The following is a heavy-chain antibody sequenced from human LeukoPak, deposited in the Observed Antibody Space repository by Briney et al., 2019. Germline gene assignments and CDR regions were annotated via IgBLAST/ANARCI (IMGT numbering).Heavy chain of an antibody. J-gene: IGHJ5*02. CDR2: IYYSGST. CDR1: GGSICSGDYY. Sequence: PSQTLSLTCTVSGGSICSGDYYWSWIRQPPGKGLEWIGYIYYSGSTYYNPSLKSRVTISVDTSKNQFSLKLSSVTAADTAVYYCARVSVELSNWFDPWGQGTLVTVSS. V-gene: IGHV4-30-4*08. D-gene: IGHD4-23*01. CDR3: ARVSVELSNWFDP.